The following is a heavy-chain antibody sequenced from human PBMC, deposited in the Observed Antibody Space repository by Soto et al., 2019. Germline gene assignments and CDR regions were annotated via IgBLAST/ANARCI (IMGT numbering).Heavy chain of an antibody. CDR3: TLYSYCSMVVVRFSF. CDR1: GFPFSNAW. CDR2: IKSRALGGTT. J-gene: IGHJ1*01. D-gene: IGHD2-21*01. V-gene: IGHV3-15*07. Sequence: PGGSLRLSCAGSGFPFSNAWINWVRHVPGKGLEWVGRIKSRALGGTTDFAAPGRGRFAITRDGSRNVAYMQMNSLHTEDTAVYYCTLYSYCSMVVVRFSFWGHGSLVTVSS.